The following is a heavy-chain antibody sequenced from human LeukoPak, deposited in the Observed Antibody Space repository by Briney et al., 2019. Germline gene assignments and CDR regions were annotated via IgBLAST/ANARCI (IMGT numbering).Heavy chain of an antibody. CDR1: GFTFSSYS. V-gene: IGHV3-21*01. CDR2: ISSSSTYI. J-gene: IGHJ4*02. Sequence: PGGSLRLSCATSGFTFSSYSMNWVRQAPGKGLEWVSSISSSSTYIYYADSVKGRFTISRDNANNSLYLQLNSLRAEDTAVYYCARGGCTTTSCYLFDYWGQGTLVTVSS. CDR3: ARGGCTTTSCYLFDY. D-gene: IGHD2-2*01.